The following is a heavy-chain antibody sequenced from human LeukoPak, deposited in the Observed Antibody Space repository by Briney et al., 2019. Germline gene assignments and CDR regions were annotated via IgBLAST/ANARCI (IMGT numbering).Heavy chain of an antibody. V-gene: IGHV3-74*01. CDR3: ARENSGFDY. CDR1: GFTFISYW. J-gene: IGHJ4*02. D-gene: IGHD6-19*01. Sequence: GGSLRLSCATSGFTFISYWMHWVRQAPGEGLEWVSNVNSDESTIHYADSVKGRFTVSRDNAKNMLYLQMNSLRVEDTAVYYCARENSGFDYWGQGTLVAVSS. CDR2: VNSDESTI.